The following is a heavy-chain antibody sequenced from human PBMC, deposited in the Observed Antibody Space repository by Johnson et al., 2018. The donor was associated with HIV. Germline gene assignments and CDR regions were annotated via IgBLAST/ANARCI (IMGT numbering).Heavy chain of an antibody. CDR2: INSDWSST. Sequence: EVQLVESGGGLVQPGGSLRLSCAASGFTFSSYWVHWVRQAPGKGLVWVSRINSDWSSTSYADSVKGRFTISRYNAKNTLYLQMNSLRAEDTAVYYCARVGGSSWSDAFDIWGQGTMVTVSS. CDR3: ARVGGSSWSDAFDI. CDR1: GFTFSSYW. J-gene: IGHJ3*02. V-gene: IGHV3-74*02. D-gene: IGHD6-13*01.